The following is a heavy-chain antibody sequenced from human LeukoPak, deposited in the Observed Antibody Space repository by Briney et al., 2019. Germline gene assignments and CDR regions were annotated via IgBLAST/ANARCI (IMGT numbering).Heavy chain of an antibody. D-gene: IGHD1-14*01. J-gene: IGHJ3*02. CDR3: ARYRNEALFAFDI. CDR2: IYYSGSA. CDR1: GGSINNYC. V-gene: IGHV4-59*01. Sequence: PSETLSLTCTVSGGSINNYCWSWIRQPPGKGLDWIGYIYYSGSANYNPSLKSRFTISVDTSKNHFSLKLSSVTAADTAVYYCARYRNEALFAFDIWGQGTMVTVSS.